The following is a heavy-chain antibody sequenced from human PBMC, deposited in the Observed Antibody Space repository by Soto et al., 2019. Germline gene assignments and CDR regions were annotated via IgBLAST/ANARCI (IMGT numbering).Heavy chain of an antibody. V-gene: IGHV3-23*01. CDR1: GFTFSSYA. CDR2: ISGGGGAK. D-gene: IGHD7-27*01. CDR3: AKSLTASNFRLDV. Sequence: GGSLRLSCAASGFTFSSYAMHWVRQAPGKGLEWISAISGGGGAKYYSDSVKGRFTISRDNSNNTLYLQMNSLRADDTAVYYCAKSLTASNFRLDVWGQGTRVTVSS. J-gene: IGHJ6*02.